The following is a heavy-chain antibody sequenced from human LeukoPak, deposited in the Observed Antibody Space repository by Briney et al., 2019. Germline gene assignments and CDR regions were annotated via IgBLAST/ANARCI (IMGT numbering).Heavy chain of an antibody. Sequence: PGGSLRLSCAASGFTFSSYGMHWVRQAPGKGLEWVAVISYDRSNKYYADSVKGRFTISRDNSKNTLYLQMNSLRADDTAVYYCAKDGGSSSWYFDYWGQGTLVTVSS. D-gene: IGHD6-13*01. CDR1: GFTFSSYG. CDR2: ISYDRSNK. V-gene: IGHV3-30*18. CDR3: AKDGGSSSWYFDY. J-gene: IGHJ4*02.